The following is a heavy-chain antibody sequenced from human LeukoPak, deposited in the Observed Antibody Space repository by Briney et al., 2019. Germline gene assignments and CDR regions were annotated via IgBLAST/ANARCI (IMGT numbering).Heavy chain of an antibody. CDR3: ARGDYNDY. CDR2: INHSGST. Sequence: SETLSLTCAVYGGSFSGYYWSWIRQPPGKGLEWIGEINHSGSTNYNPSLKSRVTMSVDTSKNQFSLKLSSVTAADTAVYYCARGDYNDYWGQGTLVTVSS. CDR1: GGSFSGYY. J-gene: IGHJ4*02. V-gene: IGHV4-34*01.